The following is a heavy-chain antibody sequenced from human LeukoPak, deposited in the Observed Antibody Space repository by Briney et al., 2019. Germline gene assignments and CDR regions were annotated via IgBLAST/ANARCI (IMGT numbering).Heavy chain of an antibody. V-gene: IGHV5-51*01. D-gene: IGHD4-11*01. Sequence: GESLKIFCKGSGYKFSNYWIAWVRQMPGKGLEWLGIIYPDDSDTRYSPSFQGQVTISVDKSINTAYMQWSSLKASDTALYYCARRPTTKFDYWGQGTLVSVSS. CDR1: GYKFSNYW. CDR3: ARRPTTKFDY. CDR2: IYPDDSDT. J-gene: IGHJ4*02.